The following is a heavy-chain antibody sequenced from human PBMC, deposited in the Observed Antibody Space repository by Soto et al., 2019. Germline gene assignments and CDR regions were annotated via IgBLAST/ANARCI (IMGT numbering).Heavy chain of an antibody. V-gene: IGHV4-59*08. CDR2: MYYSGST. J-gene: IGHJ6*03. Sequence: QVQLQESGPGLVKPSETLSLSCSVSGGSISGHYWSWVRQTPGKGLEWIGYMYYSGSTNYNPSLKSRVTISVDTSKNHFPLSLTSVTAADTAVYNCARGPYYDPIWNYYYMDVWGKGTTVTVSS. CDR3: ARGPYYDPIWNYYYMDV. D-gene: IGHD3-16*01. CDR1: GGSISGHY.